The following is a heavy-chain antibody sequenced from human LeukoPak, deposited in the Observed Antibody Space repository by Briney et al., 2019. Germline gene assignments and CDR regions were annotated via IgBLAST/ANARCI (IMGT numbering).Heavy chain of an antibody. V-gene: IGHV1-2*02. J-gene: IGHJ6*02. CDR2: INPNSGGT. D-gene: IGHD3-3*01. CDR3: ARDNDVGGGASYGMDV. CDR1: GYTFTGYP. Sequence: ASVKVSCKASGYTFTGYPMHWVRQAPGQGLEWMGWINPNSGGTNYARKFQGRVTMTRDTSIRTVYMELSSLRSDDTAVYYCARDNDVGGGASYGMDVWGQGTTVTVSS.